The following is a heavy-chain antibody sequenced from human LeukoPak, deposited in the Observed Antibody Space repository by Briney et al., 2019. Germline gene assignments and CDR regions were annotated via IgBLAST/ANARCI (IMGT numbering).Heavy chain of an antibody. D-gene: IGHD6-19*01. J-gene: IGHJ4*02. Sequence: SETLSLTRTVSGGSISSSSYYWGWIRQPPGKGLEWIGSIYYSGSTYYNPSLKSRVTISGDTSKNQFSLKLSSVTAADTAVYYCASPLIAVAGSFDYWGQGTLVTVSS. V-gene: IGHV4-39*01. CDR2: IYYSGST. CDR3: ASPLIAVAGSFDY. CDR1: GGSISSSSYY.